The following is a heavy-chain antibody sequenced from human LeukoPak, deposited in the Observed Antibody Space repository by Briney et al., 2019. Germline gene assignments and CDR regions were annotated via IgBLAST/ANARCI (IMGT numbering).Heavy chain of an antibody. J-gene: IGHJ4*02. CDR1: GFTFHDYG. V-gene: IGHV3-20*04. CDR2: LNWNGGST. Sequence: GGSLRLSCATSGFTFHDYGMSWVRRASGKGLEWVSGLNWNGGSTGYADSVKDRFTISRDNAKNSLYLQLNSLRAEDTALYYCARDPHVEMATIGVYWGQGTLVSVSS. CDR3: ARDPHVEMATIGVY. D-gene: IGHD5-24*01.